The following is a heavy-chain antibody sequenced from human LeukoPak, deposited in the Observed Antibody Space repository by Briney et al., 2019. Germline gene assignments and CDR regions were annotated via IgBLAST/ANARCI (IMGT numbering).Heavy chain of an antibody. J-gene: IGHJ6*03. D-gene: IGHD5-12*01. CDR2: IYYSGST. CDR1: GGSISSSSYY. Sequence: SETLSLTCTVSGGSISSSSYYWGWIRQPPGKGLEWIVSIYYSGSTYYNPSLKSRVTISVDTSKNQFSLKLSSVTAADTAVYYCAIRVATINYYYYYMDVWGKGTTVTVSS. CDR3: AIRVATINYYYYYMDV. V-gene: IGHV4-39*01.